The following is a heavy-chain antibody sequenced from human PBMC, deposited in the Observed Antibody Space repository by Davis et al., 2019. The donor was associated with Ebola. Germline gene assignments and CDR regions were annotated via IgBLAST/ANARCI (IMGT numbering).Heavy chain of an antibody. V-gene: IGHV4-39*01. CDR1: GGSISSSSYY. CDR2: IYYSGST. Sequence: SETLSLTCTVSGGSISSSSYYWGWIRQPPGTALDRIGSIYYSGSTYYNPSLKSRVTISVDTSKNQFSLKLSSVTAADTAVYYCARRPNYDFWSGYYDYWGQGTLVTVSS. CDR3: ARRPNYDFWSGYYDY. D-gene: IGHD3-3*01. J-gene: IGHJ4*02.